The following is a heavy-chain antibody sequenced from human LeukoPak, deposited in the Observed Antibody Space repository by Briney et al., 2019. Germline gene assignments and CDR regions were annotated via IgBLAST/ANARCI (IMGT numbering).Heavy chain of an antibody. D-gene: IGHD6-13*01. CDR1: GFTFSSYS. CDR3: AKGIADPHYYYGMDV. J-gene: IGHJ6*02. Sequence: GGSLRLSCAASGFTFSSYSMNWVRQAPGKGLEWVSAISGSGGSTYYADSVKGRFTISRDNSKNTLYLQMNSLRAEDTAVYYCAKGIADPHYYYGMDVWGQGTTVTVSS. V-gene: IGHV3-23*01. CDR2: ISGSGGST.